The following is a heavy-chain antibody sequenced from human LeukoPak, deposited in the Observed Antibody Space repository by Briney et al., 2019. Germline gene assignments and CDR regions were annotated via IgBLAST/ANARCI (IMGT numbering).Heavy chain of an antibody. CDR1: GGSISSYY. J-gene: IGHJ3*02. CDR3: ARDSSGEVAGHAFDI. V-gene: IGHV4-59*01. D-gene: IGHD6-19*01. Sequence: PSETLSLTCTVSGGSISSYYWSWIRQPPGKGLEWIGYIYYSGSTNYNPSLKSRVTISVDTSKNQFSLKLSSVTAADTAVYYCARDSSGEVAGHAFDIWGQGTMVTVSS. CDR2: IYYSGST.